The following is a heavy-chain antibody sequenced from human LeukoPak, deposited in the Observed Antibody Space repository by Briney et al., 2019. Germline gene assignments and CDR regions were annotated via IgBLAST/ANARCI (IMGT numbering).Heavy chain of an antibody. J-gene: IGHJ4*02. D-gene: IGHD3-16*01. CDR1: GFTFSSSW. CDR2: MKGDGSEI. CDR3: AKAQFMGGFDY. V-gene: IGHV3-7*03. Sequence: GGSLRLSCAASGFTFSSSWMTWVRQAPGKGLEWVANMKGDGSEIYYVDSVKGRFTISRDNSKNTLYLQMNSLRAEDTAVYYCAKAQFMGGFDYWGQGTLVTVSS.